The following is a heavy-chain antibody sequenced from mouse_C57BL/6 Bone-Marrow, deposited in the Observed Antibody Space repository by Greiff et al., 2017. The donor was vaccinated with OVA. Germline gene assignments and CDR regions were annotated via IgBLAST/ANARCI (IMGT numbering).Heavy chain of an antibody. CDR1: GFTFSDYY. J-gene: IGHJ4*01. Sequence: EVKLVESEGGLVQPGSSMKLSCTASGFTFSDYYMAWVRQVPEKGLEWVANINYDGSSTYYLDSLKSRFIISRDNAKNILYLQMSSLKSEDTATYYCARDFPRAMDYWGQGTSVTVSS. V-gene: IGHV5-16*01. CDR2: INYDGSST. CDR3: ARDFPRAMDY.